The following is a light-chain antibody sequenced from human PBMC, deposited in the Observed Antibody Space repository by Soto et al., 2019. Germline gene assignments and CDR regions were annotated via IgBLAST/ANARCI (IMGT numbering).Light chain of an antibody. V-gene: IGKV3D-15*01. J-gene: IGKJ5*01. CDR1: QNINSD. Sequence: EIVMTQSPATLSVSPGESATLSCRASQNINSDLAWYVQKPGQAPRRVIYGASTWGTDVPPRFTGSGSGTEFTLTIIGLQSEAFAVYYCQQYNSWPITFGQGTRL. CDR3: QQYNSWPIT. CDR2: GAS.